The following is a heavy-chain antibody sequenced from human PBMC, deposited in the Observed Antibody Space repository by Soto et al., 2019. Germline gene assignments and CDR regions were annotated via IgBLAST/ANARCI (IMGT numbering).Heavy chain of an antibody. CDR1: GFTFSSYS. J-gene: IGHJ4*02. CDR3: ARYKTITMVRGVFDY. Sequence: EVQLVESGGGLVKPGGSLRLSCAASGFTFSSYSMNWVRQAPGKGLEWVSSISSSSSYIYYADSVKGRFTISRDNAKNSLYLQMNSLRAEDTAVYYCARYKTITMVRGVFDYWGQGTLVTVSS. CDR2: ISSSSSYI. V-gene: IGHV3-21*01. D-gene: IGHD3-10*01.